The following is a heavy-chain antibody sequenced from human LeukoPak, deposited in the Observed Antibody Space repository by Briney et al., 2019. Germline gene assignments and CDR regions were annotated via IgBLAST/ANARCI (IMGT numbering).Heavy chain of an antibody. CDR1: GYTFTGYY. Sequence: GASVKVSCKASGYTFTGYYMHWVRQVPGQGLEWMGWISGYKGRTNYAQILQGRVTMTTDTSTTTAYMDLRSLRSDDTATYYCARGSSSQPQDLFYDNYGLDVWGQGTTVTVSS. CDR3: ARGSSSQPQDLFYDNYGLDV. CDR2: ISGYKGRT. D-gene: IGHD6-13*01. J-gene: IGHJ6*02. V-gene: IGHV1-18*04.